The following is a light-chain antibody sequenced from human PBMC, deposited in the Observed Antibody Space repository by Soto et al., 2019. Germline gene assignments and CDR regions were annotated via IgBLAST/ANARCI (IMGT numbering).Light chain of an antibody. CDR3: QHYGSSPAIT. Sequence: EIVLTQSPGTLSLSPGERATLSCRASQSVNSDYLAWLQQKPGQAPRLLIYGASSRITGIPDRFSGRGSGTDLTLIISRLEPEDFAVYYCQHYGSSPAITFGQGTRLEIK. CDR1: QSVNSDY. V-gene: IGKV3-20*01. CDR2: GAS. J-gene: IGKJ5*01.